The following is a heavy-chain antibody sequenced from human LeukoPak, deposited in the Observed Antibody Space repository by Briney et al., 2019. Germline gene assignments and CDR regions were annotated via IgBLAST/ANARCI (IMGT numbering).Heavy chain of an antibody. CDR2: IIPIFGTA. D-gene: IGHD4-23*01. CDR3: ATKAWGTVVTRPFDY. V-gene: IGHV1-69*13. Sequence: GASVKVSCKASGGTFSSYAISWVRQAPGQGLEWMGGIIPIFGTADYAQKFQGRVTITADESTSTAYMELSSLRSEDTAVYYCATKAWGTVVTRPFDYWGQGTLVTVSS. CDR1: GGTFSSYA. J-gene: IGHJ4*02.